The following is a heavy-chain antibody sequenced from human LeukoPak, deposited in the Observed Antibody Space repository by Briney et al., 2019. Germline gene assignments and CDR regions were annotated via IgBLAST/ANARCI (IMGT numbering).Heavy chain of an antibody. Sequence: PGGSLRLSCAASGFTFSSYEMNWVRQAPGKGLEGVSYISSSGSTIYYADSVKGRFTISRDNAKNSLYLQMHTLRPENTAVYSCARTPINRPGTIDYSGQPTLVTVSS. J-gene: IGHJ4*02. V-gene: IGHV3-48*03. CDR1: GFTFSSYE. CDR3: ARTPINRPGTIDY. D-gene: IGHD6-6*01. CDR2: ISSSGSTI.